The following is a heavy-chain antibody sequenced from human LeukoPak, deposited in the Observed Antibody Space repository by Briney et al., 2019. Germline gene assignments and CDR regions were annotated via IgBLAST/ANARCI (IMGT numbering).Heavy chain of an antibody. Sequence: GESLRLSCAASGYTFSSYSINRVRQAPGKGLEWVSSISTTSMHINYADLVKGRVTISRDNAQNSLFLQMSSLRAEDTAMYYCARGTIDYQRKDLFDVWGQGTLVTVSS. V-gene: IGHV3-21*01. J-gene: IGHJ3*01. D-gene: IGHD2-8*01. CDR3: ARGTIDYQRKDLFDV. CDR2: ISTTSMHI. CDR1: GYTFSSYS.